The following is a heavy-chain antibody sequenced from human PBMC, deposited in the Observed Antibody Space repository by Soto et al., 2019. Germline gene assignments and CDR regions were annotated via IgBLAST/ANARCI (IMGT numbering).Heavy chain of an antibody. J-gene: IGHJ4*02. V-gene: IGHV3-30*18. Sequence: QVQLVESGGGVVQPGRSLRLSCAASGFSFRNSAMHWVRQAPGKGLEWLAIISYDGDNEYYADSVRGRFTISRDNSKNTMYLQTNNLKQEDTALNYRPKNAGPVYGKSLGCSANHFDYWGQGTLVTFSS. CDR3: PKNAGPVYGKSLGCSANHFDY. CDR1: GFSFRNSA. CDR2: ISYDGDNE. D-gene: IGHD2-2*01.